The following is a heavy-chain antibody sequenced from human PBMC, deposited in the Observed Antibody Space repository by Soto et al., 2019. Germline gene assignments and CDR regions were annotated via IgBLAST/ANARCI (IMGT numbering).Heavy chain of an antibody. CDR2: IYWDDDK. J-gene: IGHJ4*02. Sequence: QITLKESGPTLVKPTQTLTLTCTFSGFSLSTRGVAVAWIRQPPGKALEWLALIYWDDDKRYSPSLKSRLTTPQDTTKNHDVPTMTNMDPVDPATHYCAHRGMVRGAIPSFDYRGQGTLVPVSS. CDR1: GFSLSTRGVA. D-gene: IGHD3-10*01. V-gene: IGHV2-5*02. CDR3: AHRGMVRGAIPSFDY.